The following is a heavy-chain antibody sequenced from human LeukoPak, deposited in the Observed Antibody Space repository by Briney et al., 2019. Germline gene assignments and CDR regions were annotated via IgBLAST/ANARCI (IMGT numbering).Heavy chain of an antibody. CDR3: AKTIYGLGAFDI. CDR2: ISSSSTI. J-gene: IGHJ3*02. D-gene: IGHD1-14*01. V-gene: IGHV3-48*01. Sequence: GGSLRLSCAASGFTFSSYSMNWVRQAPGKGLEWVSYISSSSTIYYADSVKGRFTISRDNAKNSLYLQMNSLRAEDTALYYCAKTIYGLGAFDIWGQGTMVTVSS. CDR1: GFTFSSYS.